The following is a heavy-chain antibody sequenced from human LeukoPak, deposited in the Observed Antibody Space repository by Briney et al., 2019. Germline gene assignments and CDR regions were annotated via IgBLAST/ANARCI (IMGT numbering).Heavy chain of an antibody. V-gene: IGHV4-39*01. CDR3: YYIDV. Sequence: SETLSLTCSDSGGSISSSGYYWNWIRQPPGKGLEWVGSIYYSGTTYYNSSLKSRVTISEDTSKNRFSLMLTSVTAADTAVYYYYYIDVWGEGTTVIVSS. J-gene: IGHJ6*03. CDR2: IYYSGTT. CDR1: GGSISSSGYY.